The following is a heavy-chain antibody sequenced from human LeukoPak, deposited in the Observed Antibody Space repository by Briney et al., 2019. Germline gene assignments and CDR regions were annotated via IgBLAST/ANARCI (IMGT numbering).Heavy chain of an antibody. J-gene: IGHJ3*02. CDR2: ISYDGSNK. CDR3: AIRRDAFDI. CDR1: GFTFRSYA. V-gene: IGHV3-30-3*02. Sequence: GGSLRLSCAASGFTFRSYAMHWVRQAPGKGLEWVAVISYDGSNKYYADSVKGRFTISRDNSKNTLYLQMNSLRAEETAVYYCAIRRDAFDIWGQGTMVTVSS.